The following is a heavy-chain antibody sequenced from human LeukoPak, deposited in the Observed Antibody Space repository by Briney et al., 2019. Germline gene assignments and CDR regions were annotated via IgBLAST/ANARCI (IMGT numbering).Heavy chain of an antibody. CDR3: ARGGPAPHRITLIVVASSTDAFDI. J-gene: IGHJ3*02. Sequence: ASVKVSCKASGYTFTSNGISWVRQAPGQGLEWMGWISAYNGDTNYAQKLQGRVTMTTDTSTSTAYMELRSLRSDDTAVYYCARGGPAPHRITLIVVASSTDAFDIWDQGTMVTVSS. D-gene: IGHD3-22*01. CDR1: GYTFTSNG. CDR2: ISAYNGDT. V-gene: IGHV1-18*01.